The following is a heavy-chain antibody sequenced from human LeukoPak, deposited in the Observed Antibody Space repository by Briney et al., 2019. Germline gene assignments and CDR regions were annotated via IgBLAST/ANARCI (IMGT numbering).Heavy chain of an antibody. CDR1: GFTFSSYS. V-gene: IGHV3-21*01. CDR2: ISSSSSYI. J-gene: IGHJ4*02. Sequence: GGSLRLSCAASGFTFSSYSMNWVRQAPGKGLEWVSSISSSSSYIYYADSVKGRFTISRDNAKNSLYLQMNSLRAEDTAVYYCVAAAGTRFPRIDYWGQGTPVTVSS. D-gene: IGHD6-13*01. CDR3: VAAAGTRFPRIDY.